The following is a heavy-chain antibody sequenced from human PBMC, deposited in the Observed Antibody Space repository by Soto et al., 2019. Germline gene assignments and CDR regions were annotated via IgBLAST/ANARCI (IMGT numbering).Heavy chain of an antibody. V-gene: IGHV4-4*02. CDR2: IYHSGST. Sequence: QVQLQESGPGLVKPSGTLSLTCAVSSGSISSNNWWSWVRQPPGKGLDWIGEIYHSGSTNYKPSLKSRLTLSIDKSKNRFSLNLTSVTAADTAMYYCASRRTGYSSTWMAFDIWGQGTLVTVSS. CDR1: SGSISSNNW. CDR3: ASRRTGYSSTWMAFDI. D-gene: IGHD6-13*01. J-gene: IGHJ3*02.